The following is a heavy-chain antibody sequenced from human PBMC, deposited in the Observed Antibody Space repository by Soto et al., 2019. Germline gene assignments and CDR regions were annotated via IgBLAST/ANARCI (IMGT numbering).Heavy chain of an antibody. J-gene: IGHJ6*01. D-gene: IGHD4-17*01. CDR1: GYTFTSYG. CDR3: ARDLGYGDGYYYYGMDV. V-gene: IGHV1-18*04. CDR2: ISAYNGNT. Sequence: QVQLVQPGAEVKKPGASVKVSCKASGYTFTSYGISWVRQAPGQGLEWMGWISAYNGNTNYAQKLQGRAPMTTDTATSTAYMELRSLRSDDTAVYDCARDLGYGDGYYYYGMDVWGQGTTVTVS.